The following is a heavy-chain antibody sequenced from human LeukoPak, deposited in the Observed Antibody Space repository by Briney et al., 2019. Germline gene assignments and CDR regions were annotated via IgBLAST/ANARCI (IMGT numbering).Heavy chain of an antibody. CDR1: GASISSYY. CDR2: IYYSGST. V-gene: IGHV4-59*01. CDR3: ARGYSNFDY. D-gene: IGHD5-18*01. J-gene: IGHJ4*02. Sequence: PSETLSLTCTVSGASISSYYWSWIRQPPGKGLEWIGYIYYSGSTNYNPSLKSRVTISVDTSKNQFSLKLSSVTAADTAVYYCARGYSNFDYWGQGALVTVSS.